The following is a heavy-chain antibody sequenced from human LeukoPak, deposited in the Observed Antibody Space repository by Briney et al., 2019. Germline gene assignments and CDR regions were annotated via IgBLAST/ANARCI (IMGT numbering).Heavy chain of an antibody. CDR1: GGSISSSSYY. CDR2: IYYSGST. CDR3: ARDFSSSSSVYYYYYMDV. V-gene: IGHV4-39*07. D-gene: IGHD6-6*01. J-gene: IGHJ6*03. Sequence: SETLSLTCTVSGGSISSSSYYWGWIRQPPGKGLEWIGSIYYSGSTYYNPSLKSRVTISVDTSKNQFSLKLSSVTAADTAIYYCARDFSSSSSVYYYYYMDVWGKGTTVTVSS.